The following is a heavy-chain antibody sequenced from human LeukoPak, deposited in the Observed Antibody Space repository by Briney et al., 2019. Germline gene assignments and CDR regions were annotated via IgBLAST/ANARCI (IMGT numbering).Heavy chain of an antibody. CDR1: GYAFNRYA. V-gene: IGHV7-4-1*02. CDR3: ARDSISGSYVHFDN. J-gene: IGHJ4*02. Sequence: ASVKVSCKASGYAFNRYAMNWVRQAPGQGLEWMGWLNTATGNPTYAQDFTGRFVFSLDPSVSTAYLQISSLKAEDTAVYYCARDSISGSYVHFDNWGQGTLVTVSS. D-gene: IGHD1-26*01. CDR2: LNTATGNP.